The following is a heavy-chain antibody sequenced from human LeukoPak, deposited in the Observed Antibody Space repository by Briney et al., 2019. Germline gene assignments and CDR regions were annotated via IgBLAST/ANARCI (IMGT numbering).Heavy chain of an antibody. CDR3: ARDYERQWLV. V-gene: IGHV6-1*01. CDR1: GHSVSSYSVA. Sequence: SQTLSLTCAISGHSVSSYSVAWNWVRQSPSRGLECLVRTYYRSKWYNEYAMSVRSRISINTDIYKNHFSLQLNSVTPEDTAVYYCARDYERQWLVWGQGTLVTVSS. J-gene: IGHJ4*02. CDR2: TYYRSKWYN. D-gene: IGHD6-19*01.